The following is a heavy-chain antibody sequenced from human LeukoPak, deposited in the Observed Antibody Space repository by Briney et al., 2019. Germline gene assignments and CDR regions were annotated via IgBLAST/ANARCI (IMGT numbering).Heavy chain of an antibody. J-gene: IGHJ4*02. CDR3: SIILRRYYFDY. D-gene: IGHD4-23*01. Sequence: SETLSLTCAVYGGSFSGYYWSWIRQPPGKGLEWIGEINHSGSTNYNPSVKGRFTISVDTSKNQFSLQLSCVTAADTAVYYCSIILRRYYFDYWGQGTLVTVSS. CDR1: GGSFSGYY. V-gene: IGHV4-34*01. CDR2: INHSGST.